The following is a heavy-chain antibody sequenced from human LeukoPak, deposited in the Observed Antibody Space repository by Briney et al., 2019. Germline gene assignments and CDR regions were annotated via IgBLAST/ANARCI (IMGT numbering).Heavy chain of an antibody. V-gene: IGHV3-30*03. CDR2: ISYDGSDK. CDR1: GFTFDNYG. Sequence: GGSLRLSCAASGFTFDNYGMHWVRQAPGKGLEWVAIISYDGSDKYYADSVKGRFTISRGNSKNTLYLQMNSLRAEDMALYYCARQGGWNEMGPLDYWGQGTLVTVSS. CDR3: ARQGGWNEMGPLDY. D-gene: IGHD1-1*01. J-gene: IGHJ4*02.